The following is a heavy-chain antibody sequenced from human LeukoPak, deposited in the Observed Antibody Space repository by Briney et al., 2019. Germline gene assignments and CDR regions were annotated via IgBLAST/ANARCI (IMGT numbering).Heavy chain of an antibody. V-gene: IGHV3-7*04. J-gene: IGHJ6*03. CDR1: GFTFSSYW. Sequence: GGSLRLSCAASGFTFSSYWMSWVRQAPGKGLQWVANIKQDGSEKYYVDSVKGRFTISRDNAKNSLYLQMNSLRAEDTAVYYCEKDKTYYYGSGSHLPYYYYMDVWGKGTTVTVSS. CDR3: EKDKTYYYGSGSHLPYYYYMDV. D-gene: IGHD3-10*01. CDR2: IKQDGSEK.